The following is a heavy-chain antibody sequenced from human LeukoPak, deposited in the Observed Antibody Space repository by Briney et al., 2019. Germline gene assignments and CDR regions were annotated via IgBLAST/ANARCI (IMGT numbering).Heavy chain of an antibody. V-gene: IGHV4-39*07. CDR2: IYFSGST. Sequence: SETLSLTCTVSGDITHYWGWIRQPPGKGLECIGSIYFSGSTYYNPSLRSRVTISVDTSKNQFSLKLSSVTAADTAVYYCAREKNVEMATYDAFDIWGQGTVVTVSS. CDR3: AREKNVEMATYDAFDI. J-gene: IGHJ3*02. D-gene: IGHD5-24*01. CDR1: GDITHY.